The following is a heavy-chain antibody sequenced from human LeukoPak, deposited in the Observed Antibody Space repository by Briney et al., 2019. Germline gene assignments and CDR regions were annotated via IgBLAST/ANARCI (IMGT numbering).Heavy chain of an antibody. V-gene: IGHV4-38-2*01. Sequence: SETLSLTCAVSGYSISSGYYWGWIRQPPGKWLEWIGSIYHSGSTYYNPSLKSRVTISVDTSKNQFSLKLSSVTAADTAVYYCASGTLDAFDIWGQGTMVTVSS. CDR1: GYSISSGYY. J-gene: IGHJ3*02. CDR3: ASGTLDAFDI. D-gene: IGHD3-10*01. CDR2: IYHSGST.